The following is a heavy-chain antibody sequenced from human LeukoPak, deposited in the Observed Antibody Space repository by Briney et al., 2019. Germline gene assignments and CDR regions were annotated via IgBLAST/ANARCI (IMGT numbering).Heavy chain of an antibody. CDR2: ISGSGGNT. CDR1: GFTFSSYA. Sequence: GGSLRLSCAASGFTFSSYAMSWVRQAPGKGLEWVSAISGSGGNTYYADSVKGQFTISRDNSKNTLYLQMNSLRAEDTAVYYCAKSPYYYDSSGYSFDAFDIWGQGTMVTVSS. D-gene: IGHD3-22*01. CDR3: AKSPYYYDSSGYSFDAFDI. J-gene: IGHJ3*02. V-gene: IGHV3-23*01.